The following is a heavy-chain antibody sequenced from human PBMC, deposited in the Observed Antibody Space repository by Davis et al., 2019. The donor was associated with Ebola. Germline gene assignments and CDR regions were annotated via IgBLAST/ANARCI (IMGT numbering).Heavy chain of an antibody. CDR2: INAGNGNT. Sequence: ASVKVSCKASGYTFTSYAMHWVRQAPGQRLEWMGWINAGNGNTKYSQKFQGRVTITRDTSASTAYMELSSLRSEDTAVYYCARDYALGVLAVAPGYWGQGTLVTVSS. CDR1: GYTFTSYA. J-gene: IGHJ4*02. V-gene: IGHV1-3*01. CDR3: ARDYALGVLAVAPGY. D-gene: IGHD6-19*01.